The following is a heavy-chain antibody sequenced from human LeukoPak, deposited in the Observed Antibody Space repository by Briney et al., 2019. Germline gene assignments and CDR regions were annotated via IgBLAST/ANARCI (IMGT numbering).Heavy chain of an antibody. CDR1: GFTFSSYA. CDR3: AKDLHGDLRYFDWLFSAFDI. CDR2: ISGSGGGT. D-gene: IGHD3-9*01. J-gene: IGHJ3*02. V-gene: IGHV3-23*01. Sequence: GGSLRLSCAASGFTFSSYAMSWVRQAPGKGLEAVSAISGSGGGTYYADSVKGRFTISRDNSKNTLYLQMNSLRVEDTAVYYCAKDLHGDLRYFDWLFSAFDIWGQGTMVTVSS.